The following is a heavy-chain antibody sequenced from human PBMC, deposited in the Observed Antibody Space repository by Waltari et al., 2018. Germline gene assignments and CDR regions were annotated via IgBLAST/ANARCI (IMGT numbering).Heavy chain of an antibody. CDR1: GFHSPPYP. V-gene: IGHV3-74*01. Sequence: LVVSGGGSVQPGGCLRLSCADSGFHSPPYPMHWVRLAPRKGLVCVSRIRNVHEGNNPSYADSVRGRFTVSRDNAKNTLYLQMNSLRVEDTAMYYCATGVSDSRFYLDSWGQGTLVTVPS. J-gene: IGHJ4*02. CDR3: ATGVSDSRFYLDS. CDR2: IRNVHEGNNP. D-gene: IGHD5-12*01.